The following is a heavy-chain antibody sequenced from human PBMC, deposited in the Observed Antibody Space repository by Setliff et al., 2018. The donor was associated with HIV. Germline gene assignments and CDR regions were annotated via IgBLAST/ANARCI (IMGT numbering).Heavy chain of an antibody. J-gene: IGHJ2*01. V-gene: IGHV4-4*07. CDR2: VYASAYS. CDR1: GDSIGDYY. CDR3: ARDWVTRSNYYGSGSPWYFDF. D-gene: IGHD3-10*01. Sequence: SETMSLTCTVSGDSIGDYYWNWLRQPAGKGLEWIGRVYASAYSNYNPSLKRRVTMSVDTSQNQFSLKLRSVNAADTAVYYCARDWVTRSNYYGSGSPWYFDFWGRGMLVTVSS.